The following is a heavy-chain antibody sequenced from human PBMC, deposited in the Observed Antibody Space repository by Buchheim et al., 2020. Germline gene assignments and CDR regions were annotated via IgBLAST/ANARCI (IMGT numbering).Heavy chain of an antibody. V-gene: IGHV4-30-2*01. D-gene: IGHD3-16*01. J-gene: IGHJ5*02. CDR3: ARALNPHYDYVTSGVLDP. Sequence: QLQLQESGSGLVKPPQTLSLTCAVSGGSISSGGYSWSWIRQPPGKGLEWIGYIYHSGSTYYNPSLKSRVTISVDRSKNQFSLKLSSVTAADTAVYYCARALNPHYDYVTSGVLDPWGQGTL. CDR2: IYHSGST. CDR1: GGSISSGGYS.